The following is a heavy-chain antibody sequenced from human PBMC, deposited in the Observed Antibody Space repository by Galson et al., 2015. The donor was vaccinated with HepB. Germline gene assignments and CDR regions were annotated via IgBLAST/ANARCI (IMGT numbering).Heavy chain of an antibody. V-gene: IGHV3-21*01. CDR3: VTESGHTLTV. CDR2: ISSSSSYI. Sequence: SLRLSCAASGFTFSSNSMNWVRQAPGKGLEWVSSISSSSSYIYYADSVKGRFTISRDNAKNSLYLQMNSLRDEDTAVYYCVTESGHTLTVWGQGTLVTVSS. CDR1: GFTFSSNS. D-gene: IGHD5-18*01. J-gene: IGHJ4*02.